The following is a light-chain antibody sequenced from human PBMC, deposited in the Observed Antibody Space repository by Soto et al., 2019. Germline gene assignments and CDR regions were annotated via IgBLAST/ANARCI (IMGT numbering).Light chain of an antibody. V-gene: IGLV2-14*01. CDR1: SSDVGGYNY. J-gene: IGLJ1*01. CDR2: DVS. Sequence: QSVLTQPASVSGSPGQSITISCTGTSSDVGGYNYVSWYQQHPGKAPKLMIYDVSNRPSGVSNRFSGSKSGNTASLTISGLQTKDEADYYCSSYTSSSTLYVFGTGTKVXVL. CDR3: SSYTSSSTLYV.